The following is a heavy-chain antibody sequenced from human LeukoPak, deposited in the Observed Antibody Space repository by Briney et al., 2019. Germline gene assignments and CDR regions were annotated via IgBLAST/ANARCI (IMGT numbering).Heavy chain of an antibody. CDR1: GFTFSSYW. CDR2: IKQDGSEK. D-gene: IGHD3-16*01. Sequence: TGGSLRLSCAASGFTFSSYWMSWVRQAPGKGLEWVANIKQDGSEKYYVDSVKGRFTISRDNANNSLYLQMNSLRAEDTAVYYCARAPLFWGSCLFFVYWGQGTLVTVSS. V-gene: IGHV3-7*01. CDR3: ARAPLFWGSCLFFVY. J-gene: IGHJ4*02.